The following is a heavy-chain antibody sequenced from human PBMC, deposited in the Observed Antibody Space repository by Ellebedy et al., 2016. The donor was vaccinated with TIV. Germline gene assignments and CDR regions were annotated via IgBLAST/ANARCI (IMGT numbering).Heavy chain of an antibody. CDR3: TRHIGYSNGPSEY. CDR1: GATFSGSA. D-gene: IGHD6-19*01. CDR2: IIAIFGTT. J-gene: IGHJ4*02. Sequence: ASVKVSCKASGATFSGSAISWVRPAPGQGLEWIGGIIAIFGTTKYAQKFQGRLTITADQLTTTSYMELSGLTFEDTAVYFCTRHIGYSNGPSEYWGQGSLVTVSS. V-gene: IGHV1-69*13.